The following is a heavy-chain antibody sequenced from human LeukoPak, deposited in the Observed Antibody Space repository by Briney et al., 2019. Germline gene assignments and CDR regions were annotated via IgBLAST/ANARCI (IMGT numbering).Heavy chain of an antibody. CDR3: ARWGEVDYYDSSGYLY. D-gene: IGHD3-22*01. CDR1: GYSLTSHW. Sequence: GESLKISCKGSGYSLTSHWIGWVRQMPGKGLEWMGIIYPGDSDTRYSPSFQGQVTISADKSISTAYLQWSSLKASDTAMYYCARWGEVDYYDSSGYLYWGQGTLVTVSS. J-gene: IGHJ4*02. CDR2: IYPGDSDT. V-gene: IGHV5-51*01.